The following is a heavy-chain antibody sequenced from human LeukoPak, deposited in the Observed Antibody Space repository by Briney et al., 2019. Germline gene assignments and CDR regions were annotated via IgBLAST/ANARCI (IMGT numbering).Heavy chain of an antibody. Sequence: QSGRSRRLSCAASGFTFSSYGMHWVRQAPGKGLEWVAVIWYDGSNKYYADSVKGRFTISRDNSKNTLYLQMNSLRAEDTAVYYCAKEPDAYCGGDCYSYFDYWGQGTLVTVSS. D-gene: IGHD2-21*02. V-gene: IGHV3-33*06. CDR2: IWYDGSNK. CDR1: GFTFSSYG. J-gene: IGHJ4*02. CDR3: AKEPDAYCGGDCYSYFDY.